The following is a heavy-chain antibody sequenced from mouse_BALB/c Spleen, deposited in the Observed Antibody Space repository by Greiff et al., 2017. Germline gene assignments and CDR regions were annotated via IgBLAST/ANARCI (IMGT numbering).Heavy chain of an antibody. D-gene: IGHD2-1*01. CDR1: GFSLTSYG. Sequence: QVQLKESGPGLVAPSQSLSITCTVSGFSLTSYGVHWVRQPPGKGLEWLGVIWAGGSTNYNSALMSRLSISKDNSKSQVFLKMNSLQTDDTAMYYCARYYGKAMDYWGQGTSVTVSS. CDR3: ARYYGKAMDY. CDR2: IWAGGST. J-gene: IGHJ4*01. V-gene: IGHV2-9*02.